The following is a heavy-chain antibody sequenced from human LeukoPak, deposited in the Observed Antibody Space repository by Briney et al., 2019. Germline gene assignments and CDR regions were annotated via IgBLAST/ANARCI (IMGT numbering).Heavy chain of an antibody. CDR1: GFSLNTRGES. CDR3: AHAMYYYDRHGGWYSPFAY. D-gene: IGHD3-22*01. CDR2: IYWDDDT. Sequence: QSGPTLVNPTQTLTLTCTFSGFSLNTRGESVTWIRQPPGKALDWLALIYWDDDTRYSPSLKSRLTIRKDTSKMQVVLTMTNMDPVDTATYYCAHAMYYYDRHGGWYSPFAYWGPGALVTVSS. J-gene: IGHJ4*02. V-gene: IGHV2-5*02.